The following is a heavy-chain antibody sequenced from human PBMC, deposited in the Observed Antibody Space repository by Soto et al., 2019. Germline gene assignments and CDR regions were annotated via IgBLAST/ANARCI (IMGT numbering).Heavy chain of an antibody. CDR1: GGTFSTSA. J-gene: IGHJ6*02. V-gene: IGHV1-69*12. CDR3: ARDKDRQQLGGNYYYILDV. D-gene: IGHD3-3*02. Sequence: QVQLMQSGAEVKKPGSSVKVSCKASGGTFSTSAISWVRQAPGEGLEWVGGIMPIFATPDYAQKFQGRVTISADESTATAYLELTNLTTEDTAVYYCARDKDRQQLGGNYYYILDVWGQGTAITVSS. CDR2: IMPIFATP.